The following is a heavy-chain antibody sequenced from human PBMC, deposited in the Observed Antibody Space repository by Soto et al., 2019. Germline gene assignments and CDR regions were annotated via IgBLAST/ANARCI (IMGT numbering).Heavy chain of an antibody. CDR1: GAPITISY. D-gene: IGHD2-21*01. V-gene: IGHV4-59*01. Sequence: PSETLSLTCTVSGAPITISYWSWIRQAPGKGLEWIGYIYYTGSTTYNPSLTRRVTMSADTSKDQFSLKLNSVTAADTAVYYCARDAGDPDEQWGPGILVTVSS. CDR3: ARDAGDPDEQ. J-gene: IGHJ4*01. CDR2: IYYTGST.